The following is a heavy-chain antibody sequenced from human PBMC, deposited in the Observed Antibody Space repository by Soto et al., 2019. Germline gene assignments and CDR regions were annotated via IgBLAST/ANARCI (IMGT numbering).Heavy chain of an antibody. Sequence: SETLSLTCTVSGGFISSGGYYWSWIRQHPGKGLEWIGYIYYSGSTYYNPSLKSRVTISVDTSKNQFSLKLSSVTAADTAVYYGARDPHLNWFAPWGKGTLVPVPS. J-gene: IGHJ5*02. CDR3: ARDPHLNWFAP. CDR2: IYYSGST. CDR1: GGFISSGGYY. V-gene: IGHV4-31*03.